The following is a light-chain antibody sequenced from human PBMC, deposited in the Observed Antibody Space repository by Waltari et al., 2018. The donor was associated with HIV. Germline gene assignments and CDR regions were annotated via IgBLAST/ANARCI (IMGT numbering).Light chain of an antibody. J-gene: IGKJ3*01. CDR2: ASS. CDR1: QNIDNF. Sequence: DIQMTPSPSSLSASVGDRIPFTCWASQNIDNFLNWFQQKPGKAPKLLIHASSSLQSGVPSRFSGSGSGTDFSLTISSLQPEDFATYYCRQSSNTPLTFGPGTKVDIK. V-gene: IGKV1-39*01. CDR3: RQSSNTPLT.